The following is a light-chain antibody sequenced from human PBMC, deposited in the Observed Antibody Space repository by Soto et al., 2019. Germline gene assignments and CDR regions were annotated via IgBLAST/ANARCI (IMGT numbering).Light chain of an antibody. CDR1: QTVASNF. CDR3: QQYGTSPPLT. Sequence: EVVLTQSPGTLSLSPGDRATLSCRASQTVASNFLAWYQHKPGQSPRLLIYGASTRATDIPDRFSGSRSGPDFTITISRLEPEDSAVYYCQQYGTSPPLTFGGGTKVEIK. V-gene: IGKV3-20*01. J-gene: IGKJ4*01. CDR2: GAS.